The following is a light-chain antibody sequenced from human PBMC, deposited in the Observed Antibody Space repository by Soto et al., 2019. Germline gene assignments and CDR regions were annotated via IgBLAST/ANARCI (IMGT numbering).Light chain of an antibody. CDR3: QHYGSSPMYT. CDR1: QIVSATY. CDR2: GAS. J-gene: IGKJ2*01. Sequence: EIVLTQSPGTLSLPPGGRATLSCRASQIVSATYLAWYQQRPGRAPRLLIYGASTRAPGIPDRFSGSGSGTDFTLTISRLQPEDFAVYYCQHYGSSPMYTFCQGNKLENK. V-gene: IGKV3-20*01.